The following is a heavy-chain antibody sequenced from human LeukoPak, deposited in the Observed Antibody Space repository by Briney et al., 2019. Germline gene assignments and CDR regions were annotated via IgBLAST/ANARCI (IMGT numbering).Heavy chain of an antibody. V-gene: IGHV3-33*06. J-gene: IGHJ3*02. Sequence: GGSLRLSCAASGFTFSSYGMHWVRQAPGKGLEWVAVIWYDGSGKYYADSVKGRFTISRDNSKNTLYLQMNSLRAEDTAVYYCAKAQGGRSVDASDIWGQGTMVTVSS. CDR3: AKAQGGRSVDASDI. D-gene: IGHD4-17*01. CDR1: GFTFSSYG. CDR2: IWYDGSGK.